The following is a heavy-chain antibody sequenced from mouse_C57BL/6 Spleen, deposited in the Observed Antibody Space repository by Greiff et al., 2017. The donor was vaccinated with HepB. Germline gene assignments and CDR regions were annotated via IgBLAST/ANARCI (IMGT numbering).Heavy chain of an antibody. V-gene: IGHV5-17*01. CDR1: GFTFSDYG. Sequence: EVQVVESGGGLVKPGGSLKLSCAASGFTFSDYGMHWVRQAPEKGLEWVAYISSGSSTIYYADTVKGRFTISRDNAKNTLFLQMTSLRSEDTAMYYCARPFITTVVATLYWYFDVWGTGTTVTVSS. CDR2: ISSGSSTI. J-gene: IGHJ1*03. D-gene: IGHD1-1*01. CDR3: ARPFITTVVATLYWYFDV.